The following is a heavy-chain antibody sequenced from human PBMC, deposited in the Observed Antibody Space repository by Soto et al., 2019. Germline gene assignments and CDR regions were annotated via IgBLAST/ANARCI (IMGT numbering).Heavy chain of an antibody. D-gene: IGHD5-18*01. CDR2: IYFSGST. CDR1: GGSISSGGYY. Sequence: QVQLQESGPGLVKPSQTLSLTCTVSGGSISSGGYYWSWIRQHPGKGLEWIGYIYFSGSTYYNPCLKSRVTISVDTSKNQFSLKLSSVTAADTAVYYCARSPHIQLWSYPSDYWGQGTLVTVSS. J-gene: IGHJ4*02. V-gene: IGHV4-31*03. CDR3: ARSPHIQLWSYPSDY.